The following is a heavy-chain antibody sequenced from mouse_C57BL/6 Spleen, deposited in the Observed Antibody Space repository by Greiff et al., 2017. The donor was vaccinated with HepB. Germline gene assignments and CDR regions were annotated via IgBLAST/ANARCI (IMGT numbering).Heavy chain of an antibody. CDR1: GFTFSSYA. CDR2: ISDGGSYT. Sequence: EVKLVESGGGLVKPGGSLKLSCAASGFTFSSYAMSWVRQTPEKRLEWVATISDGGSYTYYPDNVKGRFTISRDNAKNNLYLQMSHLKSEDTAMYYCAREYYGSSGYWGQGTTLTVSS. V-gene: IGHV5-4*01. CDR3: AREYYGSSGY. D-gene: IGHD1-1*01. J-gene: IGHJ2*01.